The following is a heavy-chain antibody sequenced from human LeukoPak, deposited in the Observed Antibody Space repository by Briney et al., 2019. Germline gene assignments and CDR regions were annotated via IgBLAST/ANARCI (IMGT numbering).Heavy chain of an antibody. CDR3: ARYDGGSGPFDY. J-gene: IGHJ4*02. Sequence: GGSLRLSCAVSGFTVSSNYMSWVRQAPGKGLEWVSVLYSGGNTYYADSVKGRFTISRDNSKNTLYLQMNSLRAEDTAVYYCARYDGGSGPFDYWGRGTLVTVSS. D-gene: IGHD3-10*01. CDR1: GFTVSSNY. V-gene: IGHV3-53*01. CDR2: LYSGGNT.